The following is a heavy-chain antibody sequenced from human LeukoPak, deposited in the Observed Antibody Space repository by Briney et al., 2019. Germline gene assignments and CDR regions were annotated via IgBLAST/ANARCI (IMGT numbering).Heavy chain of an antibody. J-gene: IGHJ4*02. Sequence: GGSLRLSRAASGFTFSSYAMSWVRQATGKGLEWVSAISGSGGSTYYADSVKGRFTISRDNSKNTLYLQMNSLRAEDTAVYYCAKGGPWFGELLLVYWGQGTLVTVSS. V-gene: IGHV3-23*01. CDR2: ISGSGGST. D-gene: IGHD3-10*01. CDR1: GFTFSSYA. CDR3: AKGGPWFGELLLVY.